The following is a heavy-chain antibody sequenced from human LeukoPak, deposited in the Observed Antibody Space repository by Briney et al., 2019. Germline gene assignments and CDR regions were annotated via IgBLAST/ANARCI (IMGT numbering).Heavy chain of an antibody. CDR2: INPSGGST. V-gene: IGHV1-46*01. Sequence: ASVKVSFRASGYTFTIYYMHWVRQAPGQGLEWMGLINPSGGSTSYAQKFQGRVTMTRDTSTSTVYMELSSLRSEDTAVYYCARSFVDPGPCGMDVWGKGTTVTVSS. J-gene: IGHJ6*04. CDR3: ARSFVDPGPCGMDV. D-gene: IGHD3-10*01. CDR1: GYTFTIYY.